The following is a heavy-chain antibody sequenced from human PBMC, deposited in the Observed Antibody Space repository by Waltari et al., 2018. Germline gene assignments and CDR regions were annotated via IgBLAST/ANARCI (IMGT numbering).Heavy chain of an antibody. CDR3: AKAGFDP. CDR2: IRWNSGSI. Sequence: EVQLVESGGGLVQPGRSLRLSCAASGFTFDDYAMHWVRQAPGKGLEWGSGIRWNSGSIGYADSVKCRFTISRDNAKNSLYLQMNSLRAEDTALYYCAKAGFDPWGQGTLVTVSS. V-gene: IGHV3-9*01. CDR1: GFTFDDYA. J-gene: IGHJ5*02.